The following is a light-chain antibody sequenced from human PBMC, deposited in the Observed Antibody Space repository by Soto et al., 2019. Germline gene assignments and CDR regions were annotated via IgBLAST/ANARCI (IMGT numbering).Light chain of an antibody. CDR2: EVS. J-gene: IGLJ1*01. CDR3: SSYTSSSNYG. V-gene: IGLV2-18*02. CDR1: SSDVGSYNR. Sequence: QSVLTQPPSVSGSPGQSVTISCTGTSSDVGSYNRVSWYQQPPGTAPKLMIYEVSNRPSGVPDRFSGSKSGNTASLTISGLQAEDEADYYCSSYTSSSNYGFGTGTKLTVL.